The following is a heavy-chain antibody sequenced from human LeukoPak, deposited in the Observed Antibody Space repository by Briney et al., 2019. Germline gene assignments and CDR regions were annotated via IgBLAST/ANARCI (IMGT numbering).Heavy chain of an antibody. CDR3: ARVRDIVVVVAATRGENWFDP. CDR2: IYHSGST. D-gene: IGHD2-15*01. V-gene: IGHV4-4*02. J-gene: IGHJ5*02. CDR1: GGSISSSNW. Sequence: PSGTLSLTCAVSGGSISSSNWWSWVRQPPGKGLEWIGEIYHSGSTNYNPSLKSRVTISVDKSKNQFSLKLSSVTAADTAVYYCARVRDIVVVVAATRGENWFDPWGQGTLVTVSS.